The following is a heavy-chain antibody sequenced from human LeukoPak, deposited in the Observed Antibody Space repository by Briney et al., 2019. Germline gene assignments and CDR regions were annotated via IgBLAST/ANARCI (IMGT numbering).Heavy chain of an antibody. Sequence: GGSLRLSCAASGFTFSSNRMHWVRQAPGKGLVWVSRSNEDGSTTNYADSVKGRFTISRDNAKNTLYLQMNSLRAEDTAVYYCAKDRPPYSSGWYPDYWGQGTLVTVSS. J-gene: IGHJ4*02. V-gene: IGHV3-74*01. D-gene: IGHD6-19*01. CDR1: GFTFSSNR. CDR3: AKDRPPYSSGWYPDY. CDR2: SNEDGSTT.